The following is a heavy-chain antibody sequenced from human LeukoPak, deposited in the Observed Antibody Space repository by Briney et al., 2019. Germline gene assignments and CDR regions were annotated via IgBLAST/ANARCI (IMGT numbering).Heavy chain of an antibody. CDR1: GFTFSEYY. J-gene: IGHJ4*02. CDR3: ARQVGPTAPDY. Sequence: PGGSLRLSCAASGFTFSEYYMSWIRQAPGKGLEWVSFMNSGGDIVFYTDSVKGRFTVSRDSAKNSLFLQLNSLRVEDTAVYYCARQVGPTAPDYWGQGALVAVSS. D-gene: IGHD2-2*01. CDR2: MNSGGDIV. V-gene: IGHV3-11*01.